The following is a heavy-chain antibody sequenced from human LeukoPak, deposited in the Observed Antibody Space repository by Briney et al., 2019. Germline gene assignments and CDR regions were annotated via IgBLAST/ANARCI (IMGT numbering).Heavy chain of an antibody. Sequence: SETLSLTCAVYGGSFSGYYWSWIRQPPGKGLEWIGEINHSGSTNYNPSLKSRVTISVGTSKNQFSLKLSSVTAADTAVYYCARVNRYYDSSGYYFDYWGQGTLVTVSS. J-gene: IGHJ4*02. CDR3: ARVNRYYDSSGYYFDY. CDR2: INHSGST. V-gene: IGHV4-34*01. CDR1: GGSFSGYY. D-gene: IGHD3-22*01.